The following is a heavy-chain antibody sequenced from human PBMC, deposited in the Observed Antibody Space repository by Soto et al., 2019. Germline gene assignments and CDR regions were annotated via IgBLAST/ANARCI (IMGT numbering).Heavy chain of an antibody. CDR2: INHSGST. V-gene: IGHV4-34*01. Sequence: PSETLSLTCAAYGESFSGYYWTWIRQPPGTGLEWIGEINHSGSTNYNPSLKSRVTISVDTSKNQFSLKLTSVTAADTAVYYCARDKITGRFDYWGQGTLVTVSS. CDR3: ARDKITGRFDY. CDR1: GESFSGYY. D-gene: IGHD2-8*02. J-gene: IGHJ4*02.